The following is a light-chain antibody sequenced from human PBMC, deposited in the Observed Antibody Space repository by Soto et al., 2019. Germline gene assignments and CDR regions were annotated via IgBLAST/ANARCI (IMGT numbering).Light chain of an antibody. V-gene: IGKV1-39*01. J-gene: IGKJ4*01. Sequence: DIQMTHSPSSLSASVGDRVTITCRASQSISKYLNWYQHKPGEAPKLLIYGASTLQRGVPSRFSGGGSGTDFTLTISSLQPEDFATYYCQQTYTSPLTFGGWTTVE. CDR1: QSISKY. CDR3: QQTYTSPLT. CDR2: GAS.